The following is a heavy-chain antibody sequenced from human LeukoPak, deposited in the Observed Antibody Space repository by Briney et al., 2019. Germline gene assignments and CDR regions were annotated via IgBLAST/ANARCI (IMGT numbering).Heavy chain of an antibody. Sequence: GGSLRLSCAASGFTFDDYTMHWVRQAPGKGLEWVSSISSSSGYIYYADSVKGRFATSRDNAKNSLYLQMNSLRAEDTAVYYCARDLSLFPFDYWGQGTLVTVSS. CDR3: ARDLSLFPFDY. D-gene: IGHD3-16*02. CDR2: ISSSSGYI. V-gene: IGHV3-21*01. CDR1: GFTFDDYT. J-gene: IGHJ4*02.